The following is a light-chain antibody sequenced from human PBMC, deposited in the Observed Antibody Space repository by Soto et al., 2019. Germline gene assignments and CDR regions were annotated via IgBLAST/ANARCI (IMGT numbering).Light chain of an antibody. CDR1: SWDFGGYHY. Sequence: QSVLSQPASGSWSPGQSLTTPCTGTSWDFGGYHYVSWYQQHPGKAPKLMIYEVSNRPSGVSNRFSGYKTGNTATLTISGLQAEDGADDHCSSYTSSSTPYVFGTGTKVTV. CDR2: EVS. CDR3: SSYTSSSTPYV. V-gene: IGLV2-14*01. J-gene: IGLJ1*01.